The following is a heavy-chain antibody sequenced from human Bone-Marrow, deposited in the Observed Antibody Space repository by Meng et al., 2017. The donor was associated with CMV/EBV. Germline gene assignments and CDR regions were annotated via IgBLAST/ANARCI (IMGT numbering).Heavy chain of an antibody. CDR1: GGSISSSSYY. CDR3: ARDLRSIGSGN. D-gene: IGHD3-10*01. Sequence: LSLTCTVSGGSISSSSYYWGWIRQAPGKGLEWVSCISGIGTTMYYIDSVKGRFTISRDNAKNSVYLHMSSLRAEDTAVYYCARDLRSIGSGNWGQGTLVTVYS. V-gene: IGHV3-11*01. CDR2: ISGIGTTM. J-gene: IGHJ4*02.